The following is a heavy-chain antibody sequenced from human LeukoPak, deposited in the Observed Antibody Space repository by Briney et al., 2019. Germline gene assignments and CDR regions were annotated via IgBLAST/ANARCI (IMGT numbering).Heavy chain of an antibody. CDR3: ARVSRQPEYFQH. J-gene: IGHJ1*01. Sequence: PSETLSLTCTVSGGSISSYYWSWIRQPPGKGLEWIGYIYYSGSTNYNPSLKSRVTISVDTSKNQFSLKLSSVTAADTAVYYCARVSRQPEYFQHWGQGTLVTVSS. CDR2: IYYSGST. CDR1: GGSISSYY. D-gene: IGHD6-13*01. V-gene: IGHV4-59*01.